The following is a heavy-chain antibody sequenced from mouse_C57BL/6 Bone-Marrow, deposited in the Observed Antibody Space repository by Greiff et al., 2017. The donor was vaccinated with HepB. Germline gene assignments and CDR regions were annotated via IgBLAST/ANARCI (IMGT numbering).Heavy chain of an antibody. Sequence: VKLVESGPGLVAPSQSLSITCTVSGFSLTSYAISWVRQPPGKGLEWLGVIWTGGGTNYNSALKSRLSISKENSKSQVFLKMNSLQTDDTARYYCARKDFIASYAMDYWGQGTSVTVSS. J-gene: IGHJ4*01. CDR3: ARKDFIASYAMDY. V-gene: IGHV2-9-1*01. CDR1: GFSLTSYA. CDR2: IWTGGGT. D-gene: IGHD6-1*01.